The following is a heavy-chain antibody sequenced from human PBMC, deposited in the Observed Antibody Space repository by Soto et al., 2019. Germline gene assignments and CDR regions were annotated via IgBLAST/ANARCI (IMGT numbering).Heavy chain of an antibody. D-gene: IGHD6-13*01. V-gene: IGHV1-2*02. CDR3: ARDISHSSRWYDAFDI. J-gene: IGHJ3*02. Sequence: ASVKVSCKASGYTFTGYYLHWVRPAPGQGLEWMGWINPNSGGTNYAQKFQGRVTMTRDTSISTAYMELSRLRSDDTAVYYCARDISHSSRWYDAFDIWGQGTMVTVSS. CDR1: GYTFTGYY. CDR2: INPNSGGT.